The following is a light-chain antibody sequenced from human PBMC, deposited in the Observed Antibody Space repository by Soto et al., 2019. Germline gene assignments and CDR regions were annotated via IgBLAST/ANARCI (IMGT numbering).Light chain of an antibody. Sequence: DIQMTQSPSSLSASVGARVTTTCRPNQTISNYLAWYQLKPGRVPKLLIFAASTLQSGVPSRFSGSGSGTDFTLTISSLQPEDVASYYCQKYDRAPFTFGPGTKVLIK. J-gene: IGKJ3*01. CDR2: AAS. CDR1: QTISNY. CDR3: QKYDRAPFT. V-gene: IGKV1-27*01.